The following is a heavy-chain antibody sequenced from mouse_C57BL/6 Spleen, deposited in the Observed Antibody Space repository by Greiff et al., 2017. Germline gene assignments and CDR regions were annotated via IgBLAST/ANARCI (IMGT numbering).Heavy chain of an antibody. V-gene: IGHV3-6*01. CDR2: ISYDGSN. Sequence: EVQLQESGPGLVKPSQSLSLTCSVTGYSITSGYYWNWIRQFPGNKLEWMGYISYDGSNNYNPSLKNRISITRDTSKNQFFLKLNSVTTEDTATYYCARDPYDGYYGGYYYAMDYWGQGTSVTVSS. D-gene: IGHD2-3*01. J-gene: IGHJ4*01. CDR1: GYSITSGYY. CDR3: ARDPYDGYYGGYYYAMDY.